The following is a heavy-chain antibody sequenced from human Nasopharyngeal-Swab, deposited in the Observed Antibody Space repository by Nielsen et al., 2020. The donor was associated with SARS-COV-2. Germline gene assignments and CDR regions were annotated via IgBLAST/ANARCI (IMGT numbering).Heavy chain of an antibody. CDR3: AKDGKRRGIAAAGTLYYYYGMDV. D-gene: IGHD6-13*01. V-gene: IGHV3-23*01. Sequence: RLATGSQVEWVSYISSSSSTTYYADSVKGRFTISRDNSKNTLYLQMNSLRAEDTAVYYCAKDGKRRGIAAAGTLYYYYGMDVWGQGTTVTVSS. CDR2: ISSSSSTT. J-gene: IGHJ6*02.